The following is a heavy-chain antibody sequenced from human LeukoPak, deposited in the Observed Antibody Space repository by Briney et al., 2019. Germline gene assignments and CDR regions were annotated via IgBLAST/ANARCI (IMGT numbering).Heavy chain of an antibody. V-gene: IGHV3-48*03. Sequence: SGGSLRLSCAASGFTFSSYEMHWVRQAPGKGLEWVSYISRSGSTIYYVDSVKGRFTISRDNAKNSLYLQMNSLRAEDTAVYYCARVYGGSSPFDYWGQGTLVTVSS. J-gene: IGHJ4*02. CDR2: ISRSGSTI. CDR1: GFTFSSYE. CDR3: ARVYGGSSPFDY. D-gene: IGHD4-23*01.